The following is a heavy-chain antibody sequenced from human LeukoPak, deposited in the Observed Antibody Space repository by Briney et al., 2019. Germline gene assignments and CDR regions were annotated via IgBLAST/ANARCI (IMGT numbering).Heavy chain of an antibody. CDR3: AASRGFMVRGVPYRY. Sequence: SETLSLTCAVYGGSFSGYYWSWIRQPPGKGLEWIGEINHSGSTNYNPSLKSRVTISVDTSKNQFSLKLSSMTAADTAVYYCAASRGFMVRGVPYRYWGQGTLVTVSS. D-gene: IGHD3-10*01. CDR2: INHSGST. J-gene: IGHJ4*02. CDR1: GGSFSGYY. V-gene: IGHV4-34*01.